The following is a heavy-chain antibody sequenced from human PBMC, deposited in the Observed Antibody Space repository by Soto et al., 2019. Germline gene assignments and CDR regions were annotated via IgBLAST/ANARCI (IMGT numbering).Heavy chain of an antibody. D-gene: IGHD3-10*01. CDR3: AKDLYGSGTTVIGDGMDV. CDR2: ISGSGVST. V-gene: IGHV3-23*01. Sequence: GSLRLSCAASGFTFSSYAMTWIRQAPGKGLEWVSDISGSGVSTHYADSVKGRFTISRDSSKNTLYLQMNSLRAEDTAVYYCAKDLYGSGTTVIGDGMDVWGQGTTVTVSS. J-gene: IGHJ6*02. CDR1: GFTFSSYA.